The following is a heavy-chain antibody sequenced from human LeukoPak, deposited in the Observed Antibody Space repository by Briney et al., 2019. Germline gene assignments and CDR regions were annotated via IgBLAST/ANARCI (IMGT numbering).Heavy chain of an antibody. CDR2: IWYDGSNK. CDR3: AKDQYSSGLYYFEY. Sequence: GGSLRLSCAASGFTFSSYGMHWVRQAPGKGLEWVAVIWYDGSNKYYADSVKGRFTISRDNSKNTLYLQMNSLRAEDTAIYYCAKDQYSSGLYYFEYWGQGTLVTVSS. V-gene: IGHV3-33*06. D-gene: IGHD6-19*01. J-gene: IGHJ4*02. CDR1: GFTFSSYG.